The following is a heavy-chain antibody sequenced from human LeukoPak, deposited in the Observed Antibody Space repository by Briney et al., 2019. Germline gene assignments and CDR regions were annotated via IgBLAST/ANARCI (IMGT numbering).Heavy chain of an antibody. CDR2: ISGSGGTA. CDR1: GFTFSIYA. J-gene: IGHJ3*02. Sequence: GGSLRLSCAASGFTFSIYAMSWVRQAPGKGLEWVSAISGSGGTAYYADSVKGRFTISRDNSKNTLYLQMNSLRAEDTAVYYCAKEYPTRWLQLTDDAFDIWGQGTMVTVSS. V-gene: IGHV3-23*01. D-gene: IGHD5-24*01. CDR3: AKEYPTRWLQLTDDAFDI.